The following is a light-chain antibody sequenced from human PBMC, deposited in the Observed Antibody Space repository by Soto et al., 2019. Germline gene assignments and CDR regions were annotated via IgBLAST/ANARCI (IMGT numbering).Light chain of an antibody. CDR1: QSVSSY. CDR2: DAS. J-gene: IGKJ2*01. Sequence: EIVLTQSPATLSLSPGERATLSCRASQSVSSYLAWYQQKPGQAPRLLIYDASNRATGIPARFSGSGSGTDFTLTISSLQSEDFAVYYCQHYNNWPPRTFGQGTKLEIK. V-gene: IGKV3-11*01. CDR3: QHYNNWPPRT.